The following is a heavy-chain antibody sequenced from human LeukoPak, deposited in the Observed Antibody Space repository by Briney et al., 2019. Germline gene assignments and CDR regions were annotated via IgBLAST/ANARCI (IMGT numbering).Heavy chain of an antibody. V-gene: IGHV4-61*02. Sequence: PSQTLSLTCTVSGGSISGGSYYWSWIRQPAGKGLEWIGRFYTSGSTNYNPSLKSRVTISVDTSKNQFSLKLNSVTAADTAVYYCAREHSRSIAVVRDIRRWGQGTLVTVSS. J-gene: IGHJ4*02. CDR1: GGSISGGSYY. CDR2: FYTSGST. D-gene: IGHD6-19*01. CDR3: AREHSRSIAVVRDIRR.